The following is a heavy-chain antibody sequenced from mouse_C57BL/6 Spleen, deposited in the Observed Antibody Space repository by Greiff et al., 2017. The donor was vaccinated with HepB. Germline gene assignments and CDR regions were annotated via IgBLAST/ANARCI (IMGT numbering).Heavy chain of an antibody. CDR3: ARRGYGNYDAMDY. J-gene: IGHJ4*01. Sequence: EVQLVESGGDLVKPGGSLKLSCAASGFTFSSYGMSWVRQTPDKRLEWVATISSGGSYTYYPDSVKGRFTISRDNAKNTLYLQMSSLKSEDTAMYYCARRGYGNYDAMDYWGQGTSVTVSS. V-gene: IGHV5-6*01. CDR1: GFTFSSYG. D-gene: IGHD2-10*02. CDR2: ISSGGSYT.